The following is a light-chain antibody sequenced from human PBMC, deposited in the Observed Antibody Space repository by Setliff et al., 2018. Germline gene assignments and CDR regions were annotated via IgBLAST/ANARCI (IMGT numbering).Light chain of an antibody. Sequence: QSALTQPASVSGSPGQSITISCSGTSSDVGSYDLVSWYQQHPGTAPKLIISDVNNRPSGVSNRFSGSKSGNTASLTISGLQTEDEADYYCNAYTSGSTDVFGTGTKVTVL. V-gene: IGLV2-14*01. CDR3: NAYTSGSTDV. CDR1: SSDVGSYDL. CDR2: DVN. J-gene: IGLJ1*01.